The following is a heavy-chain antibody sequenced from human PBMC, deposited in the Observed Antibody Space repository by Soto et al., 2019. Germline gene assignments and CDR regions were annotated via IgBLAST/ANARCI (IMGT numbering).Heavy chain of an antibody. V-gene: IGHV3-9*01. D-gene: IGHD3-16*01. CDR1: GFTFDDYA. CDR3: AKALSGEGDILYCYYGMDV. J-gene: IGHJ6*02. Sequence: EVQLVESGGGLVQPGRSLRLSCAASGFTFDDYAMHWVRQTPGKGLEWVSGISWNSGSIGYADSVKGRFTISRDNGKNSLYLQMNSLRAEDTALYYCAKALSGEGDILYCYYGMDVWGQGTTVTVSS. CDR2: ISWNSGSI.